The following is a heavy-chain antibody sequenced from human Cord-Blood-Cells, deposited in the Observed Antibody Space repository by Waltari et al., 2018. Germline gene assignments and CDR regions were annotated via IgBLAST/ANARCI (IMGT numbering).Heavy chain of an antibody. V-gene: IGHV4-31*03. D-gene: IGHD6-6*01. J-gene: IGHJ3*02. CDR2: IYYSGST. Sequence: QVQLQESGPGLVKPSQTLSLTCTVSGGSISSGGYYWSWIRQPPGKGLEWIGYIYYSGSTYYNPSLKSRVTISVDTSKNQFSLKLSSVTAADTAVYYCARDRKGDSSSSFAFDIWGQGTMVTASS. CDR3: ARDRKGDSSSSFAFDI. CDR1: GGSISSGGYY.